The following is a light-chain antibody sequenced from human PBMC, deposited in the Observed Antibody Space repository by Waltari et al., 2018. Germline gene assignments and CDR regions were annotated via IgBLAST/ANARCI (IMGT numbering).Light chain of an antibody. J-gene: IGKJ1*01. CDR1: QRVSSNY. Sequence: EIVLTQSPGTLSLSPGETATLSCRANQRVSSNYFAWYQKKAGQSPRLLIYGASNRASGVPDRFSGRVSGAEFTLTISRLDPEDFAVYYCQQYDEWPRTFGHGTRVEI. CDR2: GAS. V-gene: IGKV3-20*01. CDR3: QQYDEWPRT.